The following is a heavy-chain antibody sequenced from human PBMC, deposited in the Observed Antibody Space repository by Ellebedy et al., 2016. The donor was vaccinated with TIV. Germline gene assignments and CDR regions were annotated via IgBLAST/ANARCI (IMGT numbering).Heavy chain of an antibody. Sequence: GESLKISCAASGFCFGCHWMNWVRQAPGKGLQWVANIMQDGSYKSYVDSVKGRFTISRDNSKNTLYLEMNSLRTEDTALYYCARVLGGGWRTADLWGQGTLVTVTA. CDR2: IMQDGSYK. J-gene: IGHJ5*02. V-gene: IGHV3-7*01. CDR1: GFCFGCHW. D-gene: IGHD6-19*01. CDR3: ARVLGGGWRTADL.